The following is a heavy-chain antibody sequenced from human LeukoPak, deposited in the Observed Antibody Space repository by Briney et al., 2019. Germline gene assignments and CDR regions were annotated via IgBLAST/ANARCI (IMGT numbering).Heavy chain of an antibody. J-gene: IGHJ6*03. CDR3: AVGYCSGGSCYNYYYYMDV. D-gene: IGHD2-15*01. CDR1: GFTFSSYE. Sequence: GGSLRLSCAASGFTFSSYEMNWVRQAPGKGLEWVSCISSSGSTIYYADSVKGRFTISRDNAKNSLYLQMNSLRAEDTAVYYCAVGYCSGGSCYNYYYYMDVWGKGTTVTVSS. CDR2: ISSSGSTI. V-gene: IGHV3-48*03.